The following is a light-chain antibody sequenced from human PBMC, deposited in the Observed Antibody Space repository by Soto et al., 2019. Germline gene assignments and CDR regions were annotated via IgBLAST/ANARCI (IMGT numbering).Light chain of an antibody. CDR2: GAS. V-gene: IGKV3-20*01. J-gene: IGKJ2*01. CDR3: HQYGSSPSYT. CDR1: QSVSSSSY. Sequence: EIVLTQSPGTLSLSPGDSATLSCRASQSVSSSSYLAWYQQKPGQAPRLLIYGASSRATGIPDRFSGSGSGTDFTLTISRLEPEDFALYYCHQYGSSPSYTFGQGTKLEIK.